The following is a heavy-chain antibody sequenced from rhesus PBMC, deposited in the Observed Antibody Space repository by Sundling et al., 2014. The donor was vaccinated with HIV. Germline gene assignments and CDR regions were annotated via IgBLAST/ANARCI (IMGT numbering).Heavy chain of an antibody. Sequence: QVTLKESGPALVKPTQTLTLTCTFSGFSLSTSGMGVGWIRQPPGKTLEWLAHIYWDDDKRYSTSLKSRLTISKDTSKDQVVLTVTNMDPTDTATYFCARVRYSTWSPGDSWGQGVLVTVSS. D-gene: IGHD6-13*01. CDR1: GFSLSTSGMG. CDR3: ARVRYSTWSPGDS. J-gene: IGHJ4*01. CDR2: IYWDDDK. V-gene: IGHV2-174*02.